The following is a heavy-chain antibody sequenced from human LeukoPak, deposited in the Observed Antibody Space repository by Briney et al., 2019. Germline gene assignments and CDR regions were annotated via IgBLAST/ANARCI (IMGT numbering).Heavy chain of an antibody. V-gene: IGHV4-31*03. CDR1: GGSISSGGYY. CDR3: ARDVSRESSSGWSYAFDI. CDR2: IYYSGST. J-gene: IGHJ3*02. Sequence: SETLSLTCTVSGGSISSGGYYWSWIRQHPGKGLEWIGYIYYSGSTYYNPSPKSRVTISVDTSKNQFSLKLSSVTAADTAVYYCARDVSRESSSGWSYAFDIWGQGTMVTVSS. D-gene: IGHD6-19*01.